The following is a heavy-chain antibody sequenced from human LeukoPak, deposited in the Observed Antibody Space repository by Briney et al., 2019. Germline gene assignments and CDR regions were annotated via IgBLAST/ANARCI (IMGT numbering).Heavy chain of an antibody. CDR3: AKAPRIFGVVIDN. V-gene: IGHV3-23*01. CDR1: GFTFSSYW. J-gene: IGHJ4*02. D-gene: IGHD3-3*01. CDR2: ISGSGGTT. Sequence: GGSLRLSCAASGFTFSSYWMNWVRQAPGKGLEWVSAISGSGGTTYYADSVKGRFTISRDNSKNTLYLHMSSLRAEDTAIYYCAKAPRIFGVVIDNWGQGILVTVSS.